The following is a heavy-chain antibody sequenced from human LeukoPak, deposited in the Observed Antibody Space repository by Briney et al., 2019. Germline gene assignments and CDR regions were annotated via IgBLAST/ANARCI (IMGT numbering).Heavy chain of an antibody. V-gene: IGHV1-18*01. J-gene: IGHJ6*02. CDR3: ARDNIVVVTADYYYYGMDV. Sequence: ASVKVSCKASGYTFTSYGISWVRQAPGQGLEWMGWISAYNGNTNYAQKLQGRVTMTTDTSTSTAYMELRSLRSDDTVVYYCARDNIVVVTADYYYYGMDVWGQGTTVTVSS. CDR1: GYTFTSYG. D-gene: IGHD2-21*02. CDR2: ISAYNGNT.